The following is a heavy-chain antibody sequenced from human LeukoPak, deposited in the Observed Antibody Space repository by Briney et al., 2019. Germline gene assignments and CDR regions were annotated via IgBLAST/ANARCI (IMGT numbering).Heavy chain of an antibody. CDR3: ARGGYGSIDY. V-gene: IGHV3-74*01. J-gene: IGHJ4*02. Sequence: GGSLRLSCAASGFTFSSLWMHWVRQAPGKGLVWVSYINSDGTTATYADSVKGRFTISRDNAKTTLYLQMNRLRAEDTAVYYCARGGYGSIDYWGQGTLVTVSS. CDR2: INSDGTTA. CDR1: GFTFSSLW. D-gene: IGHD4-17*01.